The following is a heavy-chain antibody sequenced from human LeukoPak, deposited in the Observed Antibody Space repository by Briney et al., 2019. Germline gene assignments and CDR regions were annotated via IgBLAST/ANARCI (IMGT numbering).Heavy chain of an antibody. CDR3: ARGPRRDYVWGSYRPYYFDY. Sequence: PLETLSLTCTVSGGSISSSSYYWSWIRQPPGKGLEWIGEINHSGSTNYNPSLKSRVTISVDTSKNQFSLKLSSVTAADTAVYYCARGPRRDYVWGSYRPYYFDYWGQGTLVTVSS. V-gene: IGHV4-39*07. CDR1: GGSISSSSYY. J-gene: IGHJ4*02. CDR2: INHSGST. D-gene: IGHD3-16*02.